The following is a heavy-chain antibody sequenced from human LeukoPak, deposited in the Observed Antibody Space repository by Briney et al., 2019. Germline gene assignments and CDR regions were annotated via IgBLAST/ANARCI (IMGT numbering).Heavy chain of an antibody. Sequence: PSETLSLTCAVYGGSFSGYYWSWIRQPPGKGLEWIGEINHSGSTNYNPSLKSRVTISVDTSKNQFSLKLSSVTAADTAVYYCARVGSSGWYPYRPTDYWGQGNLVTVSS. CDR1: GGSFSGYY. CDR2: INHSGST. V-gene: IGHV4-34*01. CDR3: ARVGSSGWYPYRPTDY. J-gene: IGHJ4*02. D-gene: IGHD6-19*01.